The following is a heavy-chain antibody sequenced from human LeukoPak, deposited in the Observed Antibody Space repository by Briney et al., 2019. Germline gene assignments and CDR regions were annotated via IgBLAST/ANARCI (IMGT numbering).Heavy chain of an antibody. J-gene: IGHJ5*02. CDR1: GFTFDDYA. CDR2: ISWNSGSI. CDR3: AKEWGDNWFDP. Sequence: GGSLRLSCAASGFTFDDYAMHWVRQAPGKGLEWVSGISWNSGSIGYADSVKGRFTISRDNAKNSLYLQMNSLRAEDTALYYCAKEWGDNWFDPWGQGTLVTVSS. V-gene: IGHV3-9*01. D-gene: IGHD3-16*01.